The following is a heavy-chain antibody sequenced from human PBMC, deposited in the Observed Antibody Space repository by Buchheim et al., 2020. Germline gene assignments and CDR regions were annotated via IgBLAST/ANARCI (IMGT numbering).Heavy chain of an antibody. CDR2: ISYDGSNK. CDR3: ARARVATMDY. Sequence: QVQLVESGGGVVQPGRSLRLSCAASGFTFSSYAMHWVRQAPGKGLEWVAVISYDGSNKYYADSVKGRFTISRDNSKNTLYLQMNSLRAEDTAVYYCARARVATMDYWGQGTL. D-gene: IGHD5-12*01. V-gene: IGHV3-30-3*01. CDR1: GFTFSSYA. J-gene: IGHJ4*02.